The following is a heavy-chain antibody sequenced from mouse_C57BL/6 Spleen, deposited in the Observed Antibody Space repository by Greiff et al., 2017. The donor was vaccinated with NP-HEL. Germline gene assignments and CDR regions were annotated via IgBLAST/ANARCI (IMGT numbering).Heavy chain of an antibody. Sequence: EVQLVESGGGLVQPGGSLKLSCAASGFTFSDYYMYWVRQTPEKRLEWVAYISNGGGSTYYPDTVKGRFTISRDNAKNTLYLQMSRLKSEDTAMYYCARGDGYLDYWGQGTTLTVSS. V-gene: IGHV5-12*01. CDR2: ISNGGGST. D-gene: IGHD2-3*01. CDR3: ARGDGYLDY. CDR1: GFTFSDYY. J-gene: IGHJ2*01.